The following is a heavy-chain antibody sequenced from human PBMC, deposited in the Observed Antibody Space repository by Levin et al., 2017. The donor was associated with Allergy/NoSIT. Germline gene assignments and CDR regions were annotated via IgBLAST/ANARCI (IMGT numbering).Heavy chain of an antibody. J-gene: IGHJ6*02. CDR2: TSPYNGNT. CDR1: GYTFSNYH. V-gene: IGHV1-18*01. CDR3: ARGKYRSDAAYAYGLDV. D-gene: IGHD2-2*01. Sequence: GESLKISCKASGYTFSNYHISWVRQAPGQGLDWMGWTSPYNGNTKYAQKFQDRVTMTTDTSTSTAYMELRSLSSDDTAVYYCARGKYRSDAAYAYGLDVWGQGTTVTVSS.